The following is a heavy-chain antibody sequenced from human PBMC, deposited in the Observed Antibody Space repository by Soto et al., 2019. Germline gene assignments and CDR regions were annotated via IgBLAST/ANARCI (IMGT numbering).Heavy chain of an antibody. Sequence: PGESLKISCKGSGYSFTSYWINWVRQMPGKSLEWMGRIDPSDSYTNYSPSFQGHVTISADKSISTAYLQWSSLKASDTAMYYCARQKVRSSGWSSDGNEGAFDIWGQGKMVTVSS. CDR1: GYSFTSYW. J-gene: IGHJ3*02. CDR3: ARQKVRSSGWSSDGNEGAFDI. V-gene: IGHV5-10-1*01. CDR2: IDPSDSYT. D-gene: IGHD6-19*01.